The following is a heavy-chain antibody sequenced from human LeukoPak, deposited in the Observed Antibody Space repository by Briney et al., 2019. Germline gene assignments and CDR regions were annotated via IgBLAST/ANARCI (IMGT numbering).Heavy chain of an antibody. CDR1: GFTFSSYG. Sequence: GGSLRFSCAASGFTFSSYGMHWVRQAPGKGLEWVAVISYDGSNKYYADSVKGRFTISRDNSKNTLYLQMNSLRAEDTAVYYCAKDLAVAGTYFDYWGQGTLVTVSS. CDR2: ISYDGSNK. CDR3: AKDLAVAGTYFDY. J-gene: IGHJ4*02. D-gene: IGHD6-19*01. V-gene: IGHV3-30*18.